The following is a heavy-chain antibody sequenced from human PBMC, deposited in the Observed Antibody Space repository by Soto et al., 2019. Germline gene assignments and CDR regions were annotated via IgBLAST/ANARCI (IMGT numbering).Heavy chain of an antibody. V-gene: IGHV3-23*01. D-gene: IGHD3-16*02. J-gene: IGHJ4*02. CDR3: AKDARSLDGYKDY. CDR2: ISGSGGST. CDR1: GFTFSSYA. Sequence: EVQLLESGGGLVQPGGSLSLSCAASGFTFSSYAMSWVRQAPGKGLEWVSAISGSGGSTYYADYVKGRFTISRANTKNTLYLQMNSLRAEDTAVYYCAKDARSLDGYKDYWGQGTLVTVSS.